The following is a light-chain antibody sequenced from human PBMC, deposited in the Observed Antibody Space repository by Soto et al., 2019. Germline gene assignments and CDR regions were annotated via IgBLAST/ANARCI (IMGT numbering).Light chain of an antibody. CDR3: QHYNNWPRT. J-gene: IGKJ1*01. CDR2: GAS. V-gene: IGKV3-15*01. CDR1: QSVSSN. Sequence: EIVMTQSPATLSVSPGERATLSCRASQSVSSNLAWYQQKPGQAPRLLIYGASTRATGIPARFSGSRSGTEFTLTISSLQSEDFAVYYCQHYNNWPRTFVQGTKVEIK.